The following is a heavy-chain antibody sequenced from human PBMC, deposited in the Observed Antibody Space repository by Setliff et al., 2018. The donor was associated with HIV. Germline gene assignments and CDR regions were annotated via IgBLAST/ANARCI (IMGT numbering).Heavy chain of an antibody. D-gene: IGHD3-22*01. J-gene: IGHJ5*01. CDR1: GGSISSGTYY. Sequence: SETLSLTCTVSGGSISSGTYYWSWIRQPAGKGLEWIGHIYTDGSTNFNPSLRSRVTISADTPKNQLSQKLTSVTAADTAVYYCAMLDTSDYFRNNWFDSWGQGTLVTVSS. V-gene: IGHV4-61*09. CDR2: IYTDGST. CDR3: AMLDTSDYFRNNWFDS.